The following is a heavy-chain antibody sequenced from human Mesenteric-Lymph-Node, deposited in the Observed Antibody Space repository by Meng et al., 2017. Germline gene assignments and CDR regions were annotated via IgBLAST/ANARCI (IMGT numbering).Heavy chain of an antibody. V-gene: IGHV4-61*02. CDR2: IYTSGST. CDR1: GGSISSGSYY. CDR3: AGGDSSGYPNYYFDY. Sequence: SETLSLTCTVSGGSISSGSYYWSWIRQPPGKGLEWIGRIYTSGSTNYTPSLKSRVTISVDTSKNQFSLKLSSVTAAATAVYYCAGGDSSGYPNYYFDYWGQGTLVTVSS. J-gene: IGHJ4*02. D-gene: IGHD3-22*01.